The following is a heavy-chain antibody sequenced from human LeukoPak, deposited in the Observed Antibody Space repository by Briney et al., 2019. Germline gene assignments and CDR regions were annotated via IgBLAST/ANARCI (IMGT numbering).Heavy chain of an antibody. CDR2: INHSGST. J-gene: IGHJ1*01. D-gene: IGHD6-13*01. CDR1: GGSFSGYY. CDR3: ARRSSWTNYEYFQH. V-gene: IGHV4-34*01. Sequence: SETLSLTCAVYGGSFSGYYWSWIRRPPGKGLEWIGEINHSGSTNYNPSLKSRVTISVDTSKNQFSLKLSSVTAADTAVYYCARRSSWTNYEYFQHWGQGTLVTVSS.